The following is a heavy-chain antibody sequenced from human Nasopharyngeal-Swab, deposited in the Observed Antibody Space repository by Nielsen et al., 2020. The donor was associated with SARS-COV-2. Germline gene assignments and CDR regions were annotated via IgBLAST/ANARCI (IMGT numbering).Heavy chain of an antibody. CDR3: ARDYGDYVAAFDI. D-gene: IGHD4-17*01. CDR2: INHSGST. J-gene: IGHJ3*02. Sequence: SETLSLTCAVSGYSISSGYYWGWIRQPPGKGLEWIGEINHSGSTNYNPSLKSRVTISVDTSKNQFSLKLSSVTAADTAVYYCARDYGDYVAAFDIWGQGTMVTVSS. CDR1: GYSISSGYY. V-gene: IGHV4-38-2*02.